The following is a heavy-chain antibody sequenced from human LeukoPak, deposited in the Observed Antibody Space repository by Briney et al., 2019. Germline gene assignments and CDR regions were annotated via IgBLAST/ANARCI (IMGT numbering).Heavy chain of an antibody. Sequence: GGSLRLSCAASGFTVSSNYMSWVRDSPGGGLEWVSDIYSGGSTYYADSVKGRFTISRDNSKNTLYLQMNSLRAEDTAVYYCARGTRLYYYGSGSSYYFDYWGQGTLVTVSS. CDR1: GFTVSSNY. CDR2: IYSGGST. CDR3: ARGTRLYYYGSGSSYYFDY. D-gene: IGHD3-10*01. J-gene: IGHJ4*02. V-gene: IGHV3-53*01.